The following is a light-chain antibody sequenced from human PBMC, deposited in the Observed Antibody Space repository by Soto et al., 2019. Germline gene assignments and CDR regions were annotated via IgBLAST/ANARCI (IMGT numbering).Light chain of an antibody. V-gene: IGLV3-21*02. J-gene: IGLJ3*02. CDR3: QVWDFSSDHVV. CDR2: DDS. Sequence: YELTQPPSVSAAPGQTARITCGGNNIGSKSVHWYQLKAGQAPVLVVYDDSDRPSGIPERFSGSNSGNTATLTISRVEAGDEADYFCQVWDFSSDHVVFGGGTKLTVL. CDR1: NIGSKS.